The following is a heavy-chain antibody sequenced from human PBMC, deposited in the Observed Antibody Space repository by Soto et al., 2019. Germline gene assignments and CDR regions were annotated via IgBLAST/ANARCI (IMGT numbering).Heavy chain of an antibody. CDR1: GHTFTSYD. CDR3: ATVRCSSTSCYASFFDY. D-gene: IGHD2-2*01. J-gene: IGHJ4*02. Sequence: DSVKVSCKASGHTFTSYDINWVRQATGQGLEWMGWMNPNSGNTGYAQKFQGRVTMTRNTSISTAYMELSSLRSEDTAVYYCATVRCSSTSCYASFFDYWGQGTLVTVSS. CDR2: MNPNSGNT. V-gene: IGHV1-8*01.